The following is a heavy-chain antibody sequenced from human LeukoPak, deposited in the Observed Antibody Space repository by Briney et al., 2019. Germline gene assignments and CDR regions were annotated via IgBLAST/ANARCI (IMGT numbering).Heavy chain of an antibody. CDR3: ARAPGNVVVTAILSY. CDR2: INPSGGST. CDR1: GYTFTSYY. D-gene: IGHD2-21*02. Sequence: GASVKVSCKASGYTFTSYYMHWVRQAPEQGLEWMGIINPSGGSTSYAQKFQGRVTMTRDTSTSTVYMELSSLRSEDTAVYYCARAPGNVVVTAILSYWGQGTLVTVSS. J-gene: IGHJ4*02. V-gene: IGHV1-46*01.